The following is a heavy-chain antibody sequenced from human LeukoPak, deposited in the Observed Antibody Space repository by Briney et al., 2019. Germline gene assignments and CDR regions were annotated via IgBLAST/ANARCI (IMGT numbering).Heavy chain of an antibody. CDR2: INSDAGTI. J-gene: IGHJ4*02. D-gene: IGHD2-8*01. Sequence: GGSLRLSCAASGFTFSSFWMTWVRQAPGKGLVWVSRINSDAGTINYADSVKGRFTISRDNAKNTLYLQMNNLRAEDTAVYYCAREDCTIGAVCSSLLDHWGRGTLVTVSS. V-gene: IGHV3-74*01. CDR1: GFTFSSFW. CDR3: AREDCTIGAVCSSLLDH.